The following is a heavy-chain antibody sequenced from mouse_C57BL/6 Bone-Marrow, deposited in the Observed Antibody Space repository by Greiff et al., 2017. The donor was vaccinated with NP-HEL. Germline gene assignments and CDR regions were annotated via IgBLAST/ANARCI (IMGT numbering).Heavy chain of an antibody. CDR1: GYSFTGYN. J-gene: IGHJ2*01. CDR3: ATPYYGSSYDY. V-gene: IGHV1-39*01. CDR2: INPNYGTT. D-gene: IGHD1-1*01. Sequence: VQLQQPGAELVKPGASVKISCKASGYSFTGYNMNWVKQSNGKSLEWIGVINPNYGTTSYNQKFKGKATLTVDQSSSTAYMQLNSLTSEDSAVYYCATPYYGSSYDYWGQGTTLTVSS.